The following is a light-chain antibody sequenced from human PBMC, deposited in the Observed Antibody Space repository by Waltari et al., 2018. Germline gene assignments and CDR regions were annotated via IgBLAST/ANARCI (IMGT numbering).Light chain of an antibody. CDR3: QTGGHGTWV. J-gene: IGLJ3*02. CDR1: SGHSSTV. CDR2: VNSDGSH. V-gene: IGLV4-69*01. Sequence: QLVLTQSPSASASLGASVKLTCPLSSGHSSTVIAWLQQQPEKGPRYLMKVNSDGSHSKGDKIPDRFSGSSSGAEHYLTISSLQSEDEADYYCQTGGHGTWVFGGGTKLTVL.